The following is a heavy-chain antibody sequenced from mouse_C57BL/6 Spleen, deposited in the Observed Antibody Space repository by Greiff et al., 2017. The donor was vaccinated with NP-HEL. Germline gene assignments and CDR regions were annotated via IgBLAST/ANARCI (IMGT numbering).Heavy chain of an antibody. J-gene: IGHJ4*01. CDR2: INPSSGYT. V-gene: IGHV1-7*01. CDR1: GYTFTSYW. D-gene: IGHD1-1*01. CDR3: ARETTTGYYYAMDY. Sequence: VQLQQSGAELAKPGASVKLSCKASGYTFTSYWMHWVKQRPGQGLEWIGYINPSSGYTKYNQKFKDKATLPANKSSSTAYMQLSSLTYEDSAVYYCARETTTGYYYAMDYWGQGTSVTVSS.